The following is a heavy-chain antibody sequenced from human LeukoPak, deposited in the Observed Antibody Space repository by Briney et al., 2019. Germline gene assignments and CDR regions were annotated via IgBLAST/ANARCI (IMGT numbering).Heavy chain of an antibody. CDR1: GGPISTYY. CDR3: ARSGTKTNGFDY. J-gene: IGHJ4*02. D-gene: IGHD2-8*01. V-gene: IGHV4-59*01. Sequence: PSETLSLTCTFSGGPISTYYWSWIRHPPGKALEWIGYIYYSGSTNYIPSLHIRVTISVDTSRNQVSLRLTSVTAADPAMSYCARSGTKTNGFDYWGQGTPVTVSS. CDR2: IYYSGST.